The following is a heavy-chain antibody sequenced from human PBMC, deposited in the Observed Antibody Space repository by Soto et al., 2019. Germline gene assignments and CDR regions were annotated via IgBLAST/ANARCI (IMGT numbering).Heavy chain of an antibody. CDR2: IYPGDSDT. CDR3: ASINDGYNSPSACDI. D-gene: IGHD5-12*01. V-gene: IGHV5-51*01. J-gene: IGHJ3*02. Sequence: GESLKISCKGSGYSFTSYWIGWVRQMPGKGLEWMGIIYPGDSDTRYSPSFQGQVTISADKSISTAYLQWSSLKASDTAMYYCASINDGYNSPSACDIWGQGTMVTV. CDR1: GYSFTSYW.